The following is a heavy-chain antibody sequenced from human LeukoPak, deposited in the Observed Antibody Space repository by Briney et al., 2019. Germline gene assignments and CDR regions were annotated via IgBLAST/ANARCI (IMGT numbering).Heavy chain of an antibody. D-gene: IGHD3-10*01. CDR2: IYYSGST. CDR3: AREYYFDSANYFNGYFAL. V-gene: IGHV4-31*02. CDR1: GGSISSGGYY. J-gene: IGHJ2*01. Sequence: SETLSLTCTVSGGSISSGGYYWSWIRQHPGKGLEWIGYIYYSGSTYYNPSLKSRVTISVGTSKNQFSLKLSSVTAADTAVYYCAREYYFDSANYFNGYFALWGRGILVTVSS.